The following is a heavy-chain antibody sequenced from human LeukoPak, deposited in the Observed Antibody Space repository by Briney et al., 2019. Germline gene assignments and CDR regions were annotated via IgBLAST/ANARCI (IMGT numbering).Heavy chain of an antibody. CDR3: AKDYDSSGWAAFDI. J-gene: IGHJ3*02. D-gene: IGHD3-22*01. Sequence: GGSLRLSCAASGFTFNSFGMHWVRQAPGKGLEWVAVISYDGSNKYFADSVKGRFTISRDNSKNTLYLQMNSLRAEDTAVYYCAKDYDSSGWAAFDIWGQGTMVAVSS. V-gene: IGHV3-30*18. CDR1: GFTFNSFG. CDR2: ISYDGSNK.